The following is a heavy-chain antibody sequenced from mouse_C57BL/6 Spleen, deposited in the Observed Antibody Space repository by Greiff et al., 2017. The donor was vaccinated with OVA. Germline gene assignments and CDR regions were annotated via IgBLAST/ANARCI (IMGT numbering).Heavy chain of an antibody. Sequence: QVTLKVCGPGILQSSQTLSLTCSFSGFSLSTSGMGVSWIRQPSGKGLEWLAHIYWDDDKRYNPSLKSRLTISKDTSRNQVFLKITSVDTADTATYYCARNDYYYGSSYSGFAYWGQGTLVTVSA. D-gene: IGHD1-1*01. J-gene: IGHJ3*01. CDR3: ARNDYYYGSSYSGFAY. CDR1: GFSLSTSGMG. V-gene: IGHV8-12*01. CDR2: IYWDDDK.